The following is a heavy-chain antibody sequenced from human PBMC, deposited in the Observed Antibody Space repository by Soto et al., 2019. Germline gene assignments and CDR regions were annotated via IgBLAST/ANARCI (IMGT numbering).Heavy chain of an antibody. CDR2: IWYNGSNK. CDR3: ARAIEPFAMRGDWFDP. V-gene: IGHV3-33*01. J-gene: IGHJ5*02. Sequence: QVQLVESGGGVVQPGRSLRLSCAASGFIFSSYGMQWVRQAPGKGLEWVSLIWYNGSNKYYGDFVKGRFTISRDNSKNTLYLQMNSLRAEDTAVYYCARAIEPFAMRGDWFDPWGQGTLVTVSS. CDR1: GFIFSSYG. D-gene: IGHD2-2*01.